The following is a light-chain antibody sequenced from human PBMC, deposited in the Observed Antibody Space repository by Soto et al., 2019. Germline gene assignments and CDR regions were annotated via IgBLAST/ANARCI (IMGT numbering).Light chain of an antibody. CDR2: GVS. J-gene: IGKJ1*01. CDR3: QQYGTSPWT. V-gene: IGKV3-20*01. CDR1: QSVSSSY. Sequence: EIVLTQSPVTLSLSPGKRATLSCRASQSVSSSYLAWYQQKPGQAPRLLIYGVSSRPTGIPDRFSGSGSGTDFTLTISRLEPEDFAVYYCQQYGTSPWTFGQGTKVEIK.